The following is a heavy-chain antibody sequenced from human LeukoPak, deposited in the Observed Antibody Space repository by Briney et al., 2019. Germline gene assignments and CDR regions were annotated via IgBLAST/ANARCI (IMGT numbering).Heavy chain of an antibody. CDR2: ISSSGSTI. Sequence: GGSLRLSCAASGFTFSSYEMNWVRQAPGKGLEWVSYISSSGSTIYYADSVKGRFTISRDNAKNSLYLQMNSLRAEDTAVYYCARSLWFGGPEYGMDVWGKGTTVTVSS. V-gene: IGHV3-48*03. CDR1: GFTFSSYE. J-gene: IGHJ6*04. CDR3: ARSLWFGGPEYGMDV. D-gene: IGHD3-10*01.